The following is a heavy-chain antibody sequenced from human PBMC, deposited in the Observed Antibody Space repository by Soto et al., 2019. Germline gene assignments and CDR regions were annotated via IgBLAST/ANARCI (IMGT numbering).Heavy chain of an antibody. V-gene: IGHV3-11*01. CDR1: GFTFSDYY. Sequence: GGSLRLSCAASGFTFSDYYMSWIRQAPGKGLEWVSYISSSGSTIYYADSVKGRFTISRDNAKNSLYLQMNSLRAEDTAGYYCARDHTLYYYYYMDVWGKGTTVTVSS. CDR2: ISSSGSTI. J-gene: IGHJ6*03. CDR3: ARDHTLYYYYYMDV. D-gene: IGHD5-18*01.